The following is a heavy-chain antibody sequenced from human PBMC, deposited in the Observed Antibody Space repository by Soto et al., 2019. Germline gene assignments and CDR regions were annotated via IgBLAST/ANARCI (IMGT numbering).Heavy chain of an antibody. D-gene: IGHD6-13*01. J-gene: IGHJ4*02. CDR2: INHSGST. V-gene: IGHV4-34*01. Sequence: QVQLQQWGAGLLKPSETLSLTCAVYGGSFSGYYWSWIRQPPGKGLEWIGEINHSGSTNYNPSLKNRVTISVDTSKNQFSLKLTSVTAADTAVYYCARGGFGSNWYRFWGQGTLVTVSS. CDR1: GGSFSGYY. CDR3: ARGGFGSNWYRF.